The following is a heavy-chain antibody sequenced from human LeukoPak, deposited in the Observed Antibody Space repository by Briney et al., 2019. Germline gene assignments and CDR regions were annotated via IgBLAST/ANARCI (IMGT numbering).Heavy chain of an antibody. CDR2: INGGGYGT. Sequence: GGSLRLSCAASGFTFHIYAMNWVRQAPGKGLEWVSAINGGGYGTYYADSVKGRFTISRDNSKNTLYLQVNSLRAEDTAVYYCAKDSNGGGWWSDYFDYWGQGTLVTVPS. D-gene: IGHD6-19*01. CDR1: GFTFHIYA. V-gene: IGHV3-23*01. CDR3: AKDSNGGGWWSDYFDY. J-gene: IGHJ4*02.